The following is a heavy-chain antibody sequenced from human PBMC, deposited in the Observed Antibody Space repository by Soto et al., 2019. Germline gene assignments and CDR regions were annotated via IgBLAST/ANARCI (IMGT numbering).Heavy chain of an antibody. CDR1: GYTFTSYA. V-gene: IGHV1-3*01. Sequence: ASVKVSCKASGYTFTSYAMHWVRQAPGQRLERMGWINAGNGNTKYPQKFQGRVTITRDTSANTAYMELSSLRSEDTAVYYCARPGGSLVPAAIGRGPIGSLIGSWFDPWGQGTLVTVSS. D-gene: IGHD2-2*02. CDR3: ARPGGSLVPAAIGRGPIGSLIGSWFDP. J-gene: IGHJ5*02. CDR2: INAGNGNT.